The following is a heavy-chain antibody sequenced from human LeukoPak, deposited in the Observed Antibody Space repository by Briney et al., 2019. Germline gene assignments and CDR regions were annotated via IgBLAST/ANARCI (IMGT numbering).Heavy chain of an antibody. J-gene: IGHJ4*02. Sequence: GGSLRLSCAASGFTFSSYEMNWVRQAPGKGLEWVSYISSSGSTTYYADSVKGRFTISRDNAKDTLYLQMNSLRAEDTAVYYCARPLSGYSSSLGYWGQGTLVTVSS. D-gene: IGHD6-6*01. CDR3: ARPLSGYSSSLGY. CDR1: GFTFSSYE. CDR2: ISSSGSTT. V-gene: IGHV3-48*03.